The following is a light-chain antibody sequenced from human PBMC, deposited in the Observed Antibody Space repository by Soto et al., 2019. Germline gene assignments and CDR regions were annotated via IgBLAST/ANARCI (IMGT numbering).Light chain of an antibody. CDR1: SRDVGAYNY. CDR2: DVS. V-gene: IGLV2-11*01. CDR3: CSYTNSAYV. J-gene: IGLJ1*01. Sequence: FAPTPPRLVSGAPGQSGTISCPGTSRDVGAYNYVSWYQQHPAKAPNLMIYDVSKRPSGVPDRFSGSKSGNTASLTISGLQAEDEGDYYCCSYTNSAYVFGTGTKVTVL.